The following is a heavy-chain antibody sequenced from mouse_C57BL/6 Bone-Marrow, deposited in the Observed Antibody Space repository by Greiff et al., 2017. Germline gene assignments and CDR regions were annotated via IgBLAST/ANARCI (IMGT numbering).Heavy chain of an antibody. J-gene: IGHJ4*01. D-gene: IGHD1-1*02. CDR3: ASDYHYYYAMDY. CDR2: INPNYGTT. V-gene: IGHV1-39*01. Sequence: EVKVVESGPELVKPGASVKISCKASGYSFTDYNMNWVKQSNGKSLEWIGVINPNYGTTSYNQKFKGKATLTVDQSSSTAYMQLNSLTSEDSAVYYCASDYHYYYAMDYWGQGTSVTVSS. CDR1: GYSFTDYN.